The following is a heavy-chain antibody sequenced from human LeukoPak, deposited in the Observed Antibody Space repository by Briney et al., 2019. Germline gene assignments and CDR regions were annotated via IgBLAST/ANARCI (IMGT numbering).Heavy chain of an antibody. CDR3: AREWNYYDSSGPDAFDI. CDR2: ISAYNGNT. V-gene: IGHV1-18*04. D-gene: IGHD3-22*01. Sequence: ASVKVSCKASGYTFTSYYMHWVRQAPGQGLEWMGWISAYNGNTNYAQKLQGRVTMTTDTSTSTAYMELRSLRSDDTAVYYCAREWNYYDSSGPDAFDIWGQGTMVTVSS. CDR1: GYTFTSYY. J-gene: IGHJ3*02.